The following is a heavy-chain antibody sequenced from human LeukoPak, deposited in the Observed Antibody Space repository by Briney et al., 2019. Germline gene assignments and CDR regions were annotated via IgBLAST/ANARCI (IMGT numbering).Heavy chain of an antibody. CDR2: MNTNSGNT. V-gene: IGHV1-8*01. CDR1: GYTFTSYD. J-gene: IGHJ4*02. Sequence: ASVKVSCKASGYTFTSYDINWVRQATGQGLEWMGWMNTNSGNTGYAQKFQGRVTTTRNTSISTAYMELSSLRSEDTAVYYCARGGPGAAYFDYWGQGTLVTVSS. D-gene: IGHD1-26*01. CDR3: ARGGPGAAYFDY.